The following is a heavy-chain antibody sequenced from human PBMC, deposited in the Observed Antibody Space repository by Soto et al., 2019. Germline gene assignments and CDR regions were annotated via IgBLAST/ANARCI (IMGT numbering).Heavy chain of an antibody. V-gene: IGHV3-30*18. J-gene: IGHJ4*02. D-gene: IGHD6-13*01. CDR1: GFTFSSYG. CDR3: AKDGHYGYSSSWYPDY. Sequence: QVQLVESGGGVVQPGRSLRLSCAASGFTFSSYGMHWVRQAPGKGLEWVAVISYDGSNKYYADSVKGRFTISRDNSKNTLSKQMNSLRAEDTAVYYCAKDGHYGYSSSWYPDYWGQGTLVTVSS. CDR2: ISYDGSNK.